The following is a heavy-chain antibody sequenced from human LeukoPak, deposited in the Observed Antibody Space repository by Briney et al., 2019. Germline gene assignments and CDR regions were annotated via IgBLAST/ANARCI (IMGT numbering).Heavy chain of an antibody. CDR3: AKAGNDYYDSSGYGYFDY. CDR2: ISGSGGST. Sequence: GGSLRLSCAASGFTFSSYAMSWVRQAPGKGLEWVSAISGSGGSTYYADSVKGRFTISRDNSKNTLYLQMSSLRAEDTAVYYCAKAGNDYYDSSGYGYFDYWGQGTLVTVSS. CDR1: GFTFSSYA. D-gene: IGHD3-22*01. J-gene: IGHJ4*02. V-gene: IGHV3-23*01.